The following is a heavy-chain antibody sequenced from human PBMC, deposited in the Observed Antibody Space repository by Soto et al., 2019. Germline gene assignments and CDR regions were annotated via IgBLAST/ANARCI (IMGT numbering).Heavy chain of an antibody. V-gene: IGHV1-69*01. CDR2: IIPIFGTA. D-gene: IGHD5-12*01. J-gene: IGHJ4*02. Sequence: QVQLVQSGAEVKKPGSSVKVSCKASGGTFSSYAISWVRQAPGQGLEWMGGIIPIFGTANYAQKFQGRVTITADESTSTAFMELSRLISEDTAVYYCARDLWGDGYNSERGYFDYWGQGTLVTVSS. CDR1: GGTFSSYA. CDR3: ARDLWGDGYNSERGYFDY.